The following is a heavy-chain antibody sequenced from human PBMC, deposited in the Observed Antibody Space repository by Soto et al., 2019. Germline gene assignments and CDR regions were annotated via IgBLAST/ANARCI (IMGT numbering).Heavy chain of an antibody. Sequence: SGPTLVNPTQTLTLTCTFSGFSLSTSGVGVGWIRQPPGKALEWFALIYWNDDKRYSPSLKSRLTITKDTSKNQVVLTMTNMDPVDTATYYCAHSILPYSSRHYYYGMDVWGQGTTVTVSS. CDR2: IYWNDDK. J-gene: IGHJ6*02. CDR3: AHSILPYSSRHYYYGMDV. V-gene: IGHV2-5*01. CDR1: GFSLSTSGVG. D-gene: IGHD6-13*01.